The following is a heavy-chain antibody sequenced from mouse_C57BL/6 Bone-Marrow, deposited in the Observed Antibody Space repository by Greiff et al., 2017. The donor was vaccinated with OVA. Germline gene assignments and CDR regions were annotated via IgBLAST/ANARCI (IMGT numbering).Heavy chain of an antibody. J-gene: IGHJ4*01. D-gene: IGHD3-2*02. CDR1: GYSFTGYY. CDR3: AREGDSSGYVGYYAMDY. Sequence: EVQLQQSGPELVKPGASVKISCKASGYSFTGYYMNWVKQSPEKSLEWIGEINPSTGGTTYNQKFKAKATLTVDKSSSTAYMQLKSLTSEDSAVYYCAREGDSSGYVGYYAMDYWGQGTSVTVSS. CDR2: INPSTGGT. V-gene: IGHV1-42*01.